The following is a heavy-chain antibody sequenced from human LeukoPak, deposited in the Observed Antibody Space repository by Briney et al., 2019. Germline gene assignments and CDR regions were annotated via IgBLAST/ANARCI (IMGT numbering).Heavy chain of an antibody. V-gene: IGHV5-51*01. CDR2: IYPGDSDT. Sequence: GAPLKISCKGSGYSFTSYWIGWVRQMPGKGLEWMGIIYPGDSDTRYSPSFQGQVTISADKSISTAYLQWSSLKASDTAMYYCASTIVGAMAPEYFQHWGQGTLVTASS. D-gene: IGHD1-26*01. CDR1: GYSFTSYW. J-gene: IGHJ1*01. CDR3: ASTIVGAMAPEYFQH.